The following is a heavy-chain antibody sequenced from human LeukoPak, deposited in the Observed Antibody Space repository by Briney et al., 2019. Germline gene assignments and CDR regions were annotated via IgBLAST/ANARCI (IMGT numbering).Heavy chain of an antibody. CDR3: ARGWDYYDSSGPFDY. V-gene: IGHV3-23*01. D-gene: IGHD3-22*01. CDR1: GFSFSSYA. Sequence: GGSLSLSCAASGFSFSSYAMTWARQAPVKGLEWVSAISGDGTRTYYADSVKGRFTISRDNSKNTLYLEMSTLRVEDTAVYYCARGWDYYDSSGPFDYWGQGTLVTVSS. CDR2: ISGDGTRT. J-gene: IGHJ4*02.